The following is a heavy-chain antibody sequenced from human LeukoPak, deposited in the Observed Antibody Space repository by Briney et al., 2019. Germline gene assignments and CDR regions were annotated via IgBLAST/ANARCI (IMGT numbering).Heavy chain of an antibody. D-gene: IGHD3-22*01. CDR1: GGSFSGYY. V-gene: IGHV4-34*01. J-gene: IGHJ3*02. CDR2: IYHSGST. CDR3: ARGRLSMTVVDAFDI. Sequence: SETLSLTCAVYGGSFSGYYWSWIRQPPGEGLEWIGEIYHSGSTNFNPSLNSRVTISVDTSKNQFSLKLSSVTAADTAVYYCARGRLSMTVVDAFDIWGQGTMVTVSS.